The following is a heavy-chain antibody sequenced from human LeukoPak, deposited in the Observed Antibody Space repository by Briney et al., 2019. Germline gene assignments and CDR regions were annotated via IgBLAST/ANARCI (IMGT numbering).Heavy chain of an antibody. Sequence: ASVKVSCKVSGYTLTELSMHWVRQAPGKGLEWMGGFDPEDGETIYAQKFQGRVTMTEDTSTDTAYMELSSLRSEDTAVYYCATGDILTGYYFYWGQGTLVTVSS. V-gene: IGHV1-24*01. CDR1: GYTLTELS. CDR2: FDPEDGET. J-gene: IGHJ4*02. D-gene: IGHD3-9*01. CDR3: ATGDILTGYYFY.